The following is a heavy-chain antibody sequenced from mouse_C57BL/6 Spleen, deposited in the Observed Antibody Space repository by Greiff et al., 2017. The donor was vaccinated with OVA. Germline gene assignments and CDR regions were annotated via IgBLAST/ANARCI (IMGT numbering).Heavy chain of an antibody. CDR1: GYTFTSYW. Sequence: QVQLQQPGAELVKPGASVKLSCKASGYTFTSYWMHWVKQRPGQGLEWIGMIHPNSGSTNYNEKFKSKATLTVDKSTSTAYMQLSSLTSEESAVYYCASDDGISWFAYWGQGTLVTVSA. V-gene: IGHV1-64*01. CDR2: IHPNSGST. CDR3: ASDDGISWFAY. D-gene: IGHD2-1*01. J-gene: IGHJ3*01.